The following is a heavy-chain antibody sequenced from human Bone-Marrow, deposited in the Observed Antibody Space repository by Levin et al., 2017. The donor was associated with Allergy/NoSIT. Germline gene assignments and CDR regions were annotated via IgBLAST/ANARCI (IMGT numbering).Heavy chain of an antibody. D-gene: IGHD3-9*01. CDR2: FTHSGGT. CDR1: GGSFSNYY. Sequence: SQTLSLTCAVYGGSFSNYYWSWIRQPPGKGLAWIGEFTHSGGTSYNPSLKSRVTISVDTSKNQFSLRLSSVTAADTAVYYCARGLITSLTGYNAFDSWGQGTMVTVSS. CDR3: ARGLITSLTGYNAFDS. J-gene: IGHJ3*02. V-gene: IGHV4-34*01.